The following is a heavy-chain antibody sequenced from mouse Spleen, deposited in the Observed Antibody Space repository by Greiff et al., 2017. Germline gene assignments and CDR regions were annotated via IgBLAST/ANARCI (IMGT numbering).Heavy chain of an antibody. CDR1: GFTFSSYA. V-gene: IGHV5-9-1*02. CDR3: TREYYGSSYVWFAY. CDR2: ISSGGDYI. D-gene: IGHD1-1*01. J-gene: IGHJ3*01. Sequence: EVKLVESGEGLVKPGGSLKLSCAASGFTFSSYAMSWVRQTPEKRLEWVAYISSGGDYIYYADTVKGRFTISRDNARNTLYLQMSSLKSEDTAMYYCTREYYGSSYVWFAYWGQGTLVTVSA.